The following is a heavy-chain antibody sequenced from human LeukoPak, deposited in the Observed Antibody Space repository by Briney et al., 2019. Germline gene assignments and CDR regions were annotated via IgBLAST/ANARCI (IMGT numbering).Heavy chain of an antibody. CDR3: ARAKGAAALRPFDY. D-gene: IGHD1-26*01. V-gene: IGHV3-21*01. Sequence: GGSLRLFCAASGFTFSSYSMNWVRQAPGKGLEWVSSISSSSSYIYYADSVKGRFTISRDNAKNSLYLQMNSLRAEDTAVYYCARAKGAAALRPFDYWGQGTLVTVSS. CDR1: GFTFSSYS. J-gene: IGHJ4*02. CDR2: ISSSSSYI.